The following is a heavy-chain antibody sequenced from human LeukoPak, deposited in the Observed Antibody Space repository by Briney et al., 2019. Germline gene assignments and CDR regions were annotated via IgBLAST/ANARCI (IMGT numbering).Heavy chain of an antibody. CDR1: GYTFTSYY. J-gene: IGHJ6*02. V-gene: IGHV1-46*01. Sequence: ASVKVSCKASGYTFTSYYMHWVRQAPGQGLEWMGIINPSGGSTGYAQKFQGRVTMTRDTSTSTVYMELSSLRSEDTAVYYCARDRYYGSGSYHYYGMDVWGQGTTVTVSS. D-gene: IGHD3-10*01. CDR2: INPSGGST. CDR3: ARDRYYGSGSYHYYGMDV.